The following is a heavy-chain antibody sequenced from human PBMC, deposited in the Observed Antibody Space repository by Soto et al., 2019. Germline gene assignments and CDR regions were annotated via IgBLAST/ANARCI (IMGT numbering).Heavy chain of an antibody. J-gene: IGHJ6*02. CDR3: ARDSIGGYSGYDLYYYYGMDV. V-gene: IGHV1-18*01. CDR1: GYTFTSYG. CDR2: ISAYNGNT. Sequence: ASVKVSCKASGYTFTSYGISWVRQAPGQGLEWMGWISAYNGNTNYAQKLQGRVTMTTDTSTSTAYMELRSLRSDDTAVYYCARDSIGGYSGYDLYYYYGMDVWGQGTTVTVSS. D-gene: IGHD5-12*01.